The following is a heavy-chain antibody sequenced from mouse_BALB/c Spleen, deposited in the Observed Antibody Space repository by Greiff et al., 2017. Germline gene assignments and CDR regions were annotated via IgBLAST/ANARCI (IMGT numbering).Heavy chain of an antibody. V-gene: IGHV5-6*01. CDR2: ISSGGSYT. J-gene: IGHJ4*01. D-gene: IGHD1-1*01. Sequence: VQLKESGGDLVKPGGSLKLSCAASGFTFSSYGMSWVRQTPDKRLEWVATISSGGSYTYYPDSVKGRFTISRDNANNPLYLQMSSLKSEDTAMYYWARQENYYGSSYDYAMDDWGQGTSGTVSS. CDR1: GFTFSSYG. CDR3: ARQENYYGSSYDYAMDD.